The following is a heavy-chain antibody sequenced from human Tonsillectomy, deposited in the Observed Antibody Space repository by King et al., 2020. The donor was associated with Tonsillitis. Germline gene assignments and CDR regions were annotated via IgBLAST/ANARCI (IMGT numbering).Heavy chain of an antibody. Sequence: VQLVESGGGVVQPGRSLRLSCAASGFSFSYYGMHWVRQAPGKGLEWVAVIAYDGSNKFYTDSVKSRFTISRDNSKNTLYLQMNSLRPEDTAVYYCAKIRNIRAAGTFAYWGQGTLVTVSS. CDR2: IAYDGSNK. CDR1: GFSFSYYG. J-gene: IGHJ4*02. V-gene: IGHV3-30*18. D-gene: IGHD6-13*01. CDR3: AKIRNIRAAGTFAY.